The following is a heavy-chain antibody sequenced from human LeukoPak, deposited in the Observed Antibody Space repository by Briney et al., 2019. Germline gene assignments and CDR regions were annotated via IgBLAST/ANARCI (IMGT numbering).Heavy chain of an antibody. V-gene: IGHV1-18*01. CDR3: ARVWDVVVPAATRGHWFDP. CDR1: GYTFTSYG. CDR2: ISAYNGNT. Sequence: ASVKVSCKASGYTFTSYGISWVRQAPGQGLEWMGWISAYNGNTNYAQKLQGRVTMTTDTSTSTAYMELRSLRSDDAAVYYCARVWDVVVPAATRGHWFDPWGQGTLVTVSS. D-gene: IGHD2-2*01. J-gene: IGHJ5*02.